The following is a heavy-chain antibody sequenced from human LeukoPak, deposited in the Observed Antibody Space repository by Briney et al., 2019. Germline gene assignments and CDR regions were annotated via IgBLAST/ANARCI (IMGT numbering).Heavy chain of an antibody. V-gene: IGHV1-8*01. CDR1: GYTFTSYD. D-gene: IGHD3-3*01. CDR2: MNPNSGNT. CDR3: ARSYYDFWSGYPDY. Sequence: ASVNVSCKASGYTFTSYDINWVRQATGQGLEWMGWMNPNSGNTGYAQKFQGRVTMTRNTSISTAYMELSSLRSEDTAVYYCARSYYDFWSGYPDYWGQGTLVTVSS. J-gene: IGHJ4*02.